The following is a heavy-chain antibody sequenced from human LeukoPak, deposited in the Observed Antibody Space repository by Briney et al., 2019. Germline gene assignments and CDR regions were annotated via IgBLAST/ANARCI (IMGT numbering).Heavy chain of an antibody. CDR2: INHSGST. J-gene: IGHJ5*02. D-gene: IGHD3-10*01. CDR1: GGSFSGYY. CDR3: ARRGGGYYYGSGSYYSTYNWFDP. V-gene: IGHV4-34*01. Sequence: SETLSLTCAVYGGSFSGYYWSWIRQPPGKGLEWIGEINHSGSTNYNPSLKSRVTISVDTSKNQFSLKLSSVTAADTAVYYCARRGGGYYYGSGSYYSTYNWFDPWGQGTLVTVSS.